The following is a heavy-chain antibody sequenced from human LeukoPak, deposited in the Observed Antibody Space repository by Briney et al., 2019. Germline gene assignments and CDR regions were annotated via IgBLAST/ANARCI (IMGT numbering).Heavy chain of an antibody. Sequence: SETLSLTCSVSGGSMSRSIYYWGWIRQPPGKGLEWIGSIYYSGSTYYNPSLRSRVTISVDTSKNQFSLRLSSVTAADTAVYYCARQDRDSSGRVFPDAFDVWGQGTMVTVSS. CDR1: GGSMSRSIYY. CDR2: IYYSGST. CDR3: ARQDRDSSGRVFPDAFDV. J-gene: IGHJ3*01. D-gene: IGHD3-22*01. V-gene: IGHV4-39*01.